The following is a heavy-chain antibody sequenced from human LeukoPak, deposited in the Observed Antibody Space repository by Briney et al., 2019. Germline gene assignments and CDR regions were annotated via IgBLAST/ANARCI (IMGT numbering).Heavy chain of an antibody. CDR1: GGSISSSSYY. CDR2: IYYSGGT. J-gene: IGHJ4*02. V-gene: IGHV4-39*07. D-gene: IGHD6-13*01. Sequence: PSETLSLTCTVSGGSISSSSYYWGWIRQPPGKGLEWIGSIYYSGGTYYNPSLKSRVTISVDTSKNQFSLKLSSVTAADTAVYYCASGRRSWSRIDYWGQGTLVTVSS. CDR3: ASGRRSWSRIDY.